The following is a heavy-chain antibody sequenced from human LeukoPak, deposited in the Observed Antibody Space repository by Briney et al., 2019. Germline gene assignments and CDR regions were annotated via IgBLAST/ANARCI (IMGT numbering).Heavy chain of an antibody. CDR2: IKSDGST. V-gene: IGHV3-74*01. CDR1: GFNLSSYW. J-gene: IGHJ1*01. Sequence: GGSLRLSCAASGFNLSSYWMHWVRHAPRKGLAWVSRIKSDGSTRYADSVKGRFTISRDNAKNTVSLQMNSLRAEDTGVYYCARAPSEIGGYYPEYFRHWGQGTLVTVSP. D-gene: IGHD3-22*01. CDR3: ARAPSEIGGYYPEYFRH.